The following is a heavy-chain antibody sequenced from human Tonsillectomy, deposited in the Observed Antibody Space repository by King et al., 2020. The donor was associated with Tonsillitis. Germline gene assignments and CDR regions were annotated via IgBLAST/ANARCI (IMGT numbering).Heavy chain of an antibody. CDR1: GYTFTSYG. CDR3: ARTPDYYDSSGYYYRFDY. D-gene: IGHD3-22*01. J-gene: IGHJ4*02. CDR2: FSAYNGNT. V-gene: IGHV1-18*01. Sequence: VQLVESGAEVKKPGASVKVSCKASGYTFTSYGISWVRQAPGQGLEWMGWFSAYNGNTNYAQKLPGRVTMTTDTTTSTAYMELRSLRSDDTAVYYCARTPDYYDSSGYYYRFDYWGQGTLVTVSS.